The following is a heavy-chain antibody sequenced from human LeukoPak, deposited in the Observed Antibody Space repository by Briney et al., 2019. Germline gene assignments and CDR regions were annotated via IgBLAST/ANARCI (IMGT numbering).Heavy chain of an antibody. V-gene: IGHV3-49*04. CDR2: IRSKRYGGAT. D-gene: IGHD6-19*01. Sequence: GGSLRLSCTASGYTFGDYAMSWVRQAPGKGLEWVGFIRSKRYGGATEYAASVKGIFTISRDDSKSVAYLHMNSLKTEDTAVYYCTRDILSGWYYFDFWGQGTLVTVSS. CDR3: TRDILSGWYYFDF. J-gene: IGHJ4*02. CDR1: GYTFGDYA.